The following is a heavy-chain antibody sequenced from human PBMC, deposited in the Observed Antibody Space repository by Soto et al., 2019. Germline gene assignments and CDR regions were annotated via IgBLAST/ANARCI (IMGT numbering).Heavy chain of an antibody. J-gene: IGHJ4*02. CDR3: ARGWVQKYAGKTDYFDF. CDR1: GGSVNSDDYF. D-gene: IGHD1-26*01. Sequence: QVQLQESGPGLVKPSQTLSLICTVSGGSVNSDDYFWNWVRQPPGTALEWIGSIFFSGTTYSNPSLNIRLSMSVDTSRYQFSLKLCSLTAADTAVYCCARGWVQKYAGKTDYFDFWGKGTLVTVSS. V-gene: IGHV4-30-4*01. CDR2: IFFSGTT.